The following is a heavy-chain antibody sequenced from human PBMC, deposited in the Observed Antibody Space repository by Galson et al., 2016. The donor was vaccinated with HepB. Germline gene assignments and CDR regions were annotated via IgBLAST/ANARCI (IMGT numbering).Heavy chain of an antibody. CDR1: GYSFTNYW. V-gene: IGHV5-51*01. Sequence: QSGAEVKKPGESLRISCKASGYSFTNYWIGWVRQMPGEGLEWMGIIYPGDSDIRYHSSFQGQVTISADKSITTAYLQWGSLKASDSAIYFCARRDRDCSGGTCFSRNFDYWGQGTLVSVSS. CDR3: ARRDRDCSGGTCFSRNFDY. CDR2: IYPGDSDI. D-gene: IGHD2-15*01. J-gene: IGHJ4*02.